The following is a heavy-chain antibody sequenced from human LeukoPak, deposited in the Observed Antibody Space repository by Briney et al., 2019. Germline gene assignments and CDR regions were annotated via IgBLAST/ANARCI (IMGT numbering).Heavy chain of an antibody. D-gene: IGHD3-22*01. J-gene: IGHJ3*02. Sequence: SQTLSLTCAVYGGSFSGYYWSWLRQPPGKGLEWIGEINHSGSTNYNPSLKSRVTISVDTSKNQFSLKLSSVTAADTAVYYCARGARGYYDSSGAFDIWGQGTMVTVSS. V-gene: IGHV4-34*01. CDR1: GGSFSGYY. CDR3: ARGARGYYDSSGAFDI. CDR2: INHSGST.